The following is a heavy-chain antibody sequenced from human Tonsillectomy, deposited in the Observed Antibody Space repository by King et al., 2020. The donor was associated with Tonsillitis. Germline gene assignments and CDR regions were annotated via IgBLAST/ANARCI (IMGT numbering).Heavy chain of an antibody. CDR2: INPNSGGT. CDR3: AKDREQLLLQEY. V-gene: IGHV1-2*02. CDR1: GYTFTGYY. Sequence: VQLVESGAEVKKPGASLRLSCKASGYTFTGYYIHWVRQAPGQGLEWMGWINPNSGGTHYAQKFQDRVTLTRDTSITTAYMELSRLTSDDTAVYYCAKDREQLLLQEYWGQGPLVTVSS. J-gene: IGHJ4*02. D-gene: IGHD1-26*01.